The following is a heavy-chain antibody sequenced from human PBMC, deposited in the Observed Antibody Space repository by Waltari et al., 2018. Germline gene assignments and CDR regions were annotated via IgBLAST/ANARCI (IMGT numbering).Heavy chain of an antibody. J-gene: IGHJ6*02. Sequence: QVQLVQSGAEGKKPGASVKVSCKLSGYTLTKLSMHWVRQAPGKGLEWMGHFDPENGEAVYAQNFQGRVIMTVDTSTDTGYMEVSSLRFDDTAVYFCATDRRDGYNVQYSYGLDVWGQGTTVTVSS. CDR2: FDPENGEA. D-gene: IGHD5-12*01. CDR3: ATDRRDGYNVQYSYGLDV. CDR1: GYTLTKLS. V-gene: IGHV1-24*01.